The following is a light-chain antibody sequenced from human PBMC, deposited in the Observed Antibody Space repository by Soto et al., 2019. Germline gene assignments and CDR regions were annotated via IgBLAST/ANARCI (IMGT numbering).Light chain of an antibody. Sequence: QSVLTQPPSASGAPGQRVTISCSGSDSNIGTKYVSWYQQLPGTAPKLLIYTNDQRPPGVPDRFSGSTSGASASLAISGLRSEDEADDFCAAWDDSLSGRVFGGGTKLTVL. CDR1: DSNIGTKY. CDR3: AAWDDSLSGRV. J-gene: IGLJ3*02. V-gene: IGLV1-47*01. CDR2: TND.